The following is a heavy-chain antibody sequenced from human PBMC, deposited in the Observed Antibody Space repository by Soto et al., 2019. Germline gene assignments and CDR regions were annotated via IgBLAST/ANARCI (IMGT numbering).Heavy chain of an antibody. D-gene: IGHD2-15*01. CDR2: ISFSDGGT. Sequence: GGSLRLSCVGSGFSFSIYSMTWVRQAPGKGLEWVSSISFSDGGTYYADSVKGRLTISRDNSKNTLFLQMNSLRVEDTAVYYCVKDDRILGRRYFDLWGRGTLVTVSS. V-gene: IGHV3-23*01. J-gene: IGHJ2*01. CDR1: GFSFSIYS. CDR3: VKDDRILGRRYFDL.